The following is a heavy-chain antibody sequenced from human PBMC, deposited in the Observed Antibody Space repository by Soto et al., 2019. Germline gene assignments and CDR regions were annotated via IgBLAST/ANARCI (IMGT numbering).Heavy chain of an antibody. V-gene: IGHV4-4*02. Sequence: QVQLQESGPGLVKPSGTLSLTCAVSGGSISSSNWWSWVRQPPGKGLEWIGEIYHSGSTNYNPSLKSRFIIPVVXSKNQFSLKLSSVTAADTAVYYCARGGAVAGYFDYWGQGTLVTVSS. CDR3: ARGGAVAGYFDY. CDR2: IYHSGST. J-gene: IGHJ4*02. D-gene: IGHD6-19*01. CDR1: GGSISSSNW.